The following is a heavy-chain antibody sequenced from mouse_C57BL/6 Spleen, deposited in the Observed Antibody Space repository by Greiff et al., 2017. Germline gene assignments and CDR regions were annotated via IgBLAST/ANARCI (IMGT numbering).Heavy chain of an antibody. CDR3: ARRDGYYPDYYAMDY. D-gene: IGHD2-3*01. Sequence: EVMLVESGGGLVQPGGSLKLSCAASGFTFSDYGMAWVRQAPRKGPEWVAFISNLAYSIYYADTVTGRFTISRENAKNTLYLEMSSLRSEDTAMYYCARRDGYYPDYYAMDYWGQGTSVTVSS. V-gene: IGHV5-15*01. CDR1: GFTFSDYG. J-gene: IGHJ4*01. CDR2: ISNLAYSI.